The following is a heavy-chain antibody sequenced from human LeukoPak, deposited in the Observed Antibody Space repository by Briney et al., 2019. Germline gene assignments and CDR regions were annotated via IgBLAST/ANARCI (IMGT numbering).Heavy chain of an antibody. Sequence: GESLRLSCVASGFTFSSYSMNWVRQAPGKGLEWVSAISGSGGSTYYADSVKGRFTISRDNSKNTLYLQMSSLRAEDTAVYYCASGQWLVRGFDYWGQGTLVTVSS. CDR3: ASGQWLVRGFDY. CDR1: GFTFSSYS. D-gene: IGHD6-19*01. V-gene: IGHV3-23*01. CDR2: ISGSGGST. J-gene: IGHJ4*02.